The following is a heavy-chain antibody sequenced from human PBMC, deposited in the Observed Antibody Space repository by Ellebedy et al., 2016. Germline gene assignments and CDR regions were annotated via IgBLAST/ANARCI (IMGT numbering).Heavy chain of an antibody. D-gene: IGHD6-6*01. CDR2: INAGNGNT. Sequence: ASVKVSCXASGYTFTSYAMHWVRQAPGQRLEWMGWINAGNGNTKYSQKFQGRVTITRDTSASTAYMELSSLRSDDTAVYYCARDGSSIAARRGDYWGQGTLVTVSS. J-gene: IGHJ4*02. CDR3: ARDGSSIAARRGDY. V-gene: IGHV1-3*01. CDR1: GYTFTSYA.